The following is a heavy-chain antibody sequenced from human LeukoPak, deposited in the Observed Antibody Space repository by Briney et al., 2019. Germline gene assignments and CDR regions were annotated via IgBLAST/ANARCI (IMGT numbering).Heavy chain of an antibody. Sequence: GGSLRLSCAASGLTFSSNAMHWVRQAPGKGLEWVAYLSSDGNTKWYADSVRGRFSISGDSSKNTVFLQMNSLRPEDTAVYYCAKALTFYSGSYDYWGQGTLVTVSS. CDR3: AKALTFYSGSYDY. V-gene: IGHV3-30-3*01. D-gene: IGHD1-26*01. J-gene: IGHJ4*02. CDR1: GLTFSSNA. CDR2: LSSDGNTK.